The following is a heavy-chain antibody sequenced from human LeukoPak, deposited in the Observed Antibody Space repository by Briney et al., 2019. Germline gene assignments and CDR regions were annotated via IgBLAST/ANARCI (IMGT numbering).Heavy chain of an antibody. V-gene: IGHV3-23*01. J-gene: IGHJ4*02. CDR2: ISGSGGST. Sequence: GGSLRLSCAASGFTFSSYAMSWVRQAPGKGLEWVSAISGSGGSTYYADSVKGRFTISRDNSKNALYLQMNSLGAEDTAVYYCAREGGFCFGETCRYFDYWGQGTLVTVSS. CDR3: AREGGFCFGETCRYFDY. D-gene: IGHD2-15*01. CDR1: GFTFSSYA.